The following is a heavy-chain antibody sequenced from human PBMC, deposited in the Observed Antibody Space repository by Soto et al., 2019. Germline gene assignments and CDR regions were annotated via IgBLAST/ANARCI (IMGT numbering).Heavy chain of an antibody. CDR3: AIIAVGGTYGIDV. J-gene: IGHJ6*02. CDR1: GYTFTGYY. Sequence: QVQLVQSGAEVKKPGASVKVSCKASGYTFTGYYMHWVRQAPGQGLEWMGWINPNSGGTNYAQKFQGRVTMTRDTSISTAYMGLSRLRSDDTVVYYFAIIAVGGTYGIDVWGQGTTVTVSS. CDR2: INPNSGGT. D-gene: IGHD6-19*01. V-gene: IGHV1-2*02.